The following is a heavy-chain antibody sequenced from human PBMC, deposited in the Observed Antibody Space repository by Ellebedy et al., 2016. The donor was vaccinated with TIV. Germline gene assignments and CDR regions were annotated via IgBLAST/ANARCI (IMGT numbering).Heavy chain of an antibody. V-gene: IGHV4-4*02. Sequence: SETLSLTCAVSGGSISSSYWWSWVRQPPGKGLEWIGEIYHSGSTNYNPSLKSRVTISVDKSKNQFSLRLSSVTAADTAVYYCASRGVRDITTVTGTYWYFALWGRGTLVTVSS. D-gene: IGHD4-17*01. CDR1: GGSISSSYW. J-gene: IGHJ2*01. CDR3: ASRGVRDITTVTGTYWYFAL. CDR2: IYHSGST.